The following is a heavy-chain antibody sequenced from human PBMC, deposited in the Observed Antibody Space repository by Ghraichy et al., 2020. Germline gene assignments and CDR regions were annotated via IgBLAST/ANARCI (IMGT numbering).Heavy chain of an antibody. CDR1: GFTFSAYA. J-gene: IGHJ2*01. V-gene: IGHV3-33*01. CDR3: AGDPPQGNWYLHL. Sequence: LRLSCVASGFTFSAYAMHWVRQAPGRGLDWVGVIWFDGSNKDYADSVKGRFTISRDNSKNTVYLQMNNLIVEDTAVYYCAGDPPQGNWYLHLWGRGTLVTVSS. CDR2: IWFDGSNK.